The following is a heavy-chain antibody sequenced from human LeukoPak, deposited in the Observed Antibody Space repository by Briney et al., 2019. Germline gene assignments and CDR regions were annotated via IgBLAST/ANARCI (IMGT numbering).Heavy chain of an antibody. Sequence: GGSLRLSCAGSGFTFSSYGMSWVRQAPGKGLEWVSGISGSGGSTYYADSVKGRFTISRDNSKNTLYLQMNSLRAEDTAIYYCAKDRDEYDSSDYWGQGTLVTVSS. J-gene: IGHJ4*02. D-gene: IGHD3-22*01. CDR1: GFTFSSYG. CDR2: ISGSGGST. V-gene: IGHV3-23*01. CDR3: AKDRDEYDSSDY.